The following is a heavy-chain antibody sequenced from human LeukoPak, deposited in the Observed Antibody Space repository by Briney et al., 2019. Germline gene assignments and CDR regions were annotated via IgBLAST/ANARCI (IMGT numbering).Heavy chain of an antibody. D-gene: IGHD6-19*01. Sequence: GGSLRLSCAASGFTFSSYGMHWVRQAPGKGLEWVAVISYDGSNKYYADSVKGRFPISRDNSKNTLYLQMNSLRAEDTAVYYCAKDLDLGEQIAVAAAFDYWGQGTLVTVSS. CDR2: ISYDGSNK. CDR1: GFTFSSYG. J-gene: IGHJ4*02. V-gene: IGHV3-30*18. CDR3: AKDLDLGEQIAVAAAFDY.